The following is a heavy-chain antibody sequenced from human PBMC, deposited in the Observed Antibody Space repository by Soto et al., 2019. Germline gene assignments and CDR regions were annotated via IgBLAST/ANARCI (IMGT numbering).Heavy chain of an antibody. CDR1: GFTFSSYA. CDR2: ISYDGSNK. CDR3: ARGGGRGSSWYYGMDV. D-gene: IGHD6-13*01. J-gene: IGHJ6*02. V-gene: IGHV3-30-3*01. Sequence: GGSLRLSCAASGFTFSSYAMHWVRQAPGKGLEWVAVISYDGSNKYYADSVKGRFTISRDNSKNTLYLQMNSLRAEDTAVYYCARGGGRGSSWYYGMDVWGQGTTVTVSS.